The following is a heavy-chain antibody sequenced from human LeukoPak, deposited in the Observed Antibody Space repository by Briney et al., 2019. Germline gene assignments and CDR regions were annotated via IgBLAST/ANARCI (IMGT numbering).Heavy chain of an antibody. CDR3: ARGYCSSTSCYFDP. CDR2: MNPNSGNT. Sequence: MNPNSGNTGYAQKFQGRVTMTRNTSISTAYMELSSLRSEDTAVYYCARGYCSSTSCYFDPWGQGTLVTV. D-gene: IGHD2-2*01. V-gene: IGHV1-8*01. J-gene: IGHJ5*02.